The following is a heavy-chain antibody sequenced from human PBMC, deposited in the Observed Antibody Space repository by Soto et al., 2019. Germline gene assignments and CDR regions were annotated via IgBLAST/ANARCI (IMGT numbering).Heavy chain of an antibody. CDR1: GFTFSTFG. CDR3: AKDLQAYGDYDYYCYGLDV. CDR2: ISYDGNNK. V-gene: IGHV3-30*18. J-gene: IGHJ6*02. Sequence: QLVESGGGVVPPGASLRLSCAASGFTFSTFGMHWVRQTPGKGLEWVAVISYDGNNKVYADSVKGRFTISRDNFKNTVDLVMNNLKVDDTAVYYCAKDLQAYGDYDYYCYGLDVWGQGATLSVSS. D-gene: IGHD4-17*01.